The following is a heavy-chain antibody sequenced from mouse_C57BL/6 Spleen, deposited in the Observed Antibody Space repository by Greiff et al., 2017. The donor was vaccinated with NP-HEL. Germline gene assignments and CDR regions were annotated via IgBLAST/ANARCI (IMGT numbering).Heavy chain of an antibody. J-gene: IGHJ1*03. Sequence: VQLQQPGTELVKPGASVKLSCKASGYTFTSYWMHWVKQRPGQGLEWIGNINPSNGGTNYNEKFKSKATLTVDKSSSTAYMQLSSLTSEDSAVYYCAREDGGSSYWYFDVWGTGTTVTVSS. CDR3: AREDGGSSYWYFDV. D-gene: IGHD1-1*01. V-gene: IGHV1-53*01. CDR1: GYTFTSYW. CDR2: INPSNGGT.